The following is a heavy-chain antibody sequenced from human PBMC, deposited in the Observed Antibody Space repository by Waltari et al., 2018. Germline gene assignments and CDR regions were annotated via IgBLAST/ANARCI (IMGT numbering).Heavy chain of an antibody. CDR3: AREGSYYYGSGSLSDAFDI. Sequence: QVQLVQSGAEVKKPGSSVKVSCKASGGTFSSYAISWVRQAPGQGLEWMGGIIPILGIANCAQKCQGRVTITADESTSTAYMELSSLRSEDTAVYYCAREGSYYYGSGSLSDAFDIWGQGTMVTVSS. V-gene: IGHV1-69*04. CDR2: IIPILGIA. CDR1: GGTFSSYA. J-gene: IGHJ3*02. D-gene: IGHD3-10*01.